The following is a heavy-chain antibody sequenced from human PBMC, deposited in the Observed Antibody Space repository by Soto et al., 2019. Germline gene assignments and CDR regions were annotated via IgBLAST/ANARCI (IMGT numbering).Heavy chain of an antibody. CDR2: IYSSGST. J-gene: IGHJ5*02. CDR1: GGSIISASYS. Sequence: QVQLQESGPRLVKPSQTLSLSCAVSGGSIISASYSWNWIHQSPGRGLEWIGHIYSSGSTYYNPSLKSRVSISVDTSNNQFSLKLTSVTAADTAVYFCAREDAARIERWFDAWGQGILVTVSS. CDR3: AREDAARIERWFDA. D-gene: IGHD6-6*01. V-gene: IGHV4-31*11.